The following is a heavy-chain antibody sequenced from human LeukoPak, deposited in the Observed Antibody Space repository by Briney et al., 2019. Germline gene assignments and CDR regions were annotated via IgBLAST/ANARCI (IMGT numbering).Heavy chain of an antibody. Sequence: PSETLSLACTVSGGSISSGDYYWSWIRQPPGKGLEWIGYIYYSGSTYYNPSLKSRVTISVDTSKNQFSLKLSPVTAADTAVYYCARRMVGGGNSEFDYWGQGTLVTVSS. J-gene: IGHJ4*02. CDR1: GGSISSGDYY. CDR3: ARRMVGGGNSEFDY. CDR2: IYYSGST. V-gene: IGHV4-30-4*01. D-gene: IGHD4-23*01.